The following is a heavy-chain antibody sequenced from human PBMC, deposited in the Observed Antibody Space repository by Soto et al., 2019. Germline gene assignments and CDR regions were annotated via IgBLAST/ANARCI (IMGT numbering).Heavy chain of an antibody. D-gene: IGHD6-6*01. CDR2: ISAYNGNT. CDR3: ARPAVEYSSSSGHWFDP. J-gene: IGHJ5*02. CDR1: GYTFTGYY. Sequence: ASVKVSCKASGYTFTGYYMHWVRQAPGQGLEWMGWISAYNGNTNYAQKLQGRVTMTTDTSTSTAYMELRSLRSDDTAVYYCARPAVEYSSSSGHWFDPWGQGTLVTVSS. V-gene: IGHV1-18*04.